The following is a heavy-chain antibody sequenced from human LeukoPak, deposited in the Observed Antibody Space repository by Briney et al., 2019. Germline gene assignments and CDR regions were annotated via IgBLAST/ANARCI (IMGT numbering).Heavy chain of an antibody. D-gene: IGHD3-10*01. CDR3: AREWGLYYGSGSYIDY. CDR2: FYARGST. Sequence: SETLSLTCTVSGASISAYYWSWIRQPAGKGLEWIGRFYARGSTNYNPSLKSRVTMSVDTSKNQFSLKLSSVTAADTAVYYCAREWGLYYGSGSYIDYWGQGTLVTVSS. CDR1: GASISAYY. J-gene: IGHJ4*02. V-gene: IGHV4-4*07.